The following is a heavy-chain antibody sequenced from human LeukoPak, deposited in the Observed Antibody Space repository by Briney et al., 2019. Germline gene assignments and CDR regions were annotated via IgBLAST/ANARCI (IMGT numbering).Heavy chain of an antibody. Sequence: SETLSLTCTVSGGSVSSYYWSWIRQPPGKGLEWIGYIYYSGSTNYNPSLKSRVTISVDTSKNQFSLKLSSVTAADTAVYYCARARSWGELDYWGQGTLVTVSS. CDR2: IYYSGST. J-gene: IGHJ4*02. V-gene: IGHV4-59*02. CDR1: GGSVSSYY. CDR3: ARARSWGELDY. D-gene: IGHD6-13*01.